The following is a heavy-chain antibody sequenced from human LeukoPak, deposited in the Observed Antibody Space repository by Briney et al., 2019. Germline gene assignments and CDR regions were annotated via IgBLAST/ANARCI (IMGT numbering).Heavy chain of an antibody. CDR1: GFTFSSYG. J-gene: IGHJ4*02. CDR2: ISYDGSNK. Sequence: GGSLRLSCAASGFTFSSYGMHWVRQAPGKGLEWVAVISYDGSNKYYADSVKGRFTISRDNSKNTLYLQMNSLRAEDTAVYYCAKDGDYYDSSGYLDYWGQGTLVTVSS. V-gene: IGHV3-30*18. D-gene: IGHD3-22*01. CDR3: AKDGDYYDSSGYLDY.